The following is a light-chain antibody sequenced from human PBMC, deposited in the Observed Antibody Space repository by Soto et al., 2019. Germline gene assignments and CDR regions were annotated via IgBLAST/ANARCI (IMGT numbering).Light chain of an antibody. Sequence: EIVMTQSPATLSVSPGERATLSCRASQSVSSNLAWYQQKAGQAPRLLMYGASTRATGIPARFSGSGSGTEFTLTISSLQSEDFAVYYCQQRSNWPPITFGQGTRLEIK. CDR3: QQRSNWPPIT. J-gene: IGKJ5*01. V-gene: IGKV3-15*01. CDR2: GAS. CDR1: QSVSSN.